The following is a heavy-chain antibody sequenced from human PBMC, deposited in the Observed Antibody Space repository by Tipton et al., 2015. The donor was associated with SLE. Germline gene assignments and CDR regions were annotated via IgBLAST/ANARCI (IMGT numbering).Heavy chain of an antibody. J-gene: IGHJ5*02. CDR2: VNYRGKT. Sequence: TLSLTCTVSGASFTSHHWSWVRQSPGKGLDWIGSVNYRGKTYYNASLKSRISMSADTSKQQLSLKVESVTAADTAVYYCARHNGENRNWFDPWGQGSLVTVSS. CDR3: ARHNGENRNWFDP. CDR1: GASFTSHH. D-gene: IGHD3-10*01. V-gene: IGHV4-59*08.